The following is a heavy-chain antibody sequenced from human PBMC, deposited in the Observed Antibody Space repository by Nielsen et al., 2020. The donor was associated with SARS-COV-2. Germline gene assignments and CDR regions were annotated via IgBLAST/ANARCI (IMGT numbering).Heavy chain of an antibody. V-gene: IGHV4-34*01. Sequence: SETLSLTCAVYGGSFSGYYWSWIRQPPGKGLEWIGEINHSGSTNYNPSLKSRVTISVDTSKNQFSLKLSSVTAADTAVYYCASVPRYSGSYLGFDYWGQGTLVTVSS. CDR3: ASVPRYSGSYLGFDY. CDR2: INHSGST. J-gene: IGHJ4*02. D-gene: IGHD1-26*01. CDR1: GGSFSGYY.